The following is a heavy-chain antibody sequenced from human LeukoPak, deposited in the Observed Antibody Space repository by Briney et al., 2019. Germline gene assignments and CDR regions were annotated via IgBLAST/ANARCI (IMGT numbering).Heavy chain of an antibody. J-gene: IGHJ3*02. D-gene: IGHD2-21*01. CDR3: AKDRLAFDI. Sequence: GGSLRLSCTASEFTFNKYWMHWVRQAPGKGLVWVSRINSGGSHTDYADSVKGRFTISRDNAKNTLDLQMNSLRADDTAVYYCAKDRLAFDIWGQGTMVTVSS. V-gene: IGHV3-74*01. CDR1: EFTFNKYW. CDR2: INSGGSHT.